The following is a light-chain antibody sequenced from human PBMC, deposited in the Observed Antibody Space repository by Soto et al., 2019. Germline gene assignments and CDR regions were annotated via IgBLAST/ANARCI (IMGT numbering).Light chain of an antibody. CDR2: TAS. J-gene: IGKJ4*01. CDR3: QQYFRYPLT. V-gene: IGKV1-8*01. Sequence: AIRMTQSPSSFSASTGDRVTITCRASQGISSHLAWYQVKPDKAPRLLIYTASYLESGIQSSFSGIGSWTEFTLTISSLQSEDVAVYCCQQYFRYPLTFGGGTKVEIK. CDR1: QGISSH.